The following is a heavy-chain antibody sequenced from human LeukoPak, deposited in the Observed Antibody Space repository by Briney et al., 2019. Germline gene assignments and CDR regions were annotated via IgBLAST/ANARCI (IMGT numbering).Heavy chain of an antibody. CDR3: AREGSSVYDYVWGSYTPNYFDY. CDR1: GGSISSYY. J-gene: IGHJ4*02. D-gene: IGHD3-16*01. Sequence: SETLSLTCTVSGGSISSYYWSWIRQPPGKGLEWIGYIYYSGSTNYNPSLKSRVTISVDTSKNLFSLKLSSVTAADTAVYYCAREGSSVYDYVWGSYTPNYFDYWGQGTLVTVSS. V-gene: IGHV4-59*01. CDR2: IYYSGST.